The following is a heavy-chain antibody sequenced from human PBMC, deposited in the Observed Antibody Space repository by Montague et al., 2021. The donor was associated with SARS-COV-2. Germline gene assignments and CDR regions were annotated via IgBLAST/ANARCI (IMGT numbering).Heavy chain of an antibody. CDR2: IHHGGST. D-gene: IGHD3-10*01. J-gene: IGHJ6*03. Sequence: SETLSLTYAVHGGSFSTYSWNWIRQPPGKGLEWIGEIHHGGSTNYNPSLKSRVTISADTSKNQFSLKLTSVAAADTAVYYCARLGDGAVPSPILGVGPYYSYYYMDVWGKGTTVTVSS. V-gene: IGHV4-34*01. CDR1: GGSFSTYS. CDR3: ARLGDGAVPSPILGVGPYYSYYYMDV.